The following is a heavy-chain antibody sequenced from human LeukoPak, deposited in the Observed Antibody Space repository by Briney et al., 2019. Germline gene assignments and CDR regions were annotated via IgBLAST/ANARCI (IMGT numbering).Heavy chain of an antibody. V-gene: IGHV3-23*01. J-gene: IGHJ4*02. Sequence: GGSLRLSCAVSGFIFSSYAMSWVRQPPGKGLEWVSAISGSGGSTYYADSVKGRFTISRDNSKNTLYLQMNSLRAEDTAVYYCAKDDGSSWYGGDYFDYWGQGTLVTVSS. CDR1: GFIFSSYA. CDR3: AKDDGSSWYGGDYFDY. D-gene: IGHD6-13*01. CDR2: ISGSGGST.